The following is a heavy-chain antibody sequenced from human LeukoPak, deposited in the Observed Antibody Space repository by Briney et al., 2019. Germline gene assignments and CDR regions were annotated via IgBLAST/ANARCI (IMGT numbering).Heavy chain of an antibody. Sequence: ASVKVSCKASGYTFTSYDINWVRQATGQGLEWMGWMNPNSGNTGYAQKFQGRVTITRNTSISTAYVELSSLRSEDTAVYYCARSCSGGSCQRYYYYMDVWGKGTTVTVSS. CDR3: ARSCSGGSCQRYYYYMDV. CDR1: GYTFTSYD. CDR2: MNPNSGNT. J-gene: IGHJ6*03. D-gene: IGHD2-15*01. V-gene: IGHV1-8*03.